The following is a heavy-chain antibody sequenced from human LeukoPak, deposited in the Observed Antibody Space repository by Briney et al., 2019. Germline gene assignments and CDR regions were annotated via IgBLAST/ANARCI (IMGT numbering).Heavy chain of an antibody. Sequence: LEWMGWISAYNGNTNYAQKLQGRVTMTTDTSTSTAYMELRSLRSDDTAVYYCARRNALFDYWGQGTLVTVSS. CDR3: ARRNALFDY. J-gene: IGHJ4*02. CDR2: ISAYNGNT. V-gene: IGHV1-18*01. D-gene: IGHD2-2*01.